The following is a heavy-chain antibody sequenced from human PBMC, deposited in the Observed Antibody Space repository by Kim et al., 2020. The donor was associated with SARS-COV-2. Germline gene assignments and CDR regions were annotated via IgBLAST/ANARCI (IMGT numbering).Heavy chain of an antibody. V-gene: IGHV3-21*06. D-gene: IGHD2-21*01. Sequence: LSLSCGASGFPFDAYTMNWVRQAPGKGLEWISSISKSGSLIYYGDSVRGRFTISRDNAKNSLYLQMNGLRAEDTAVYFCLRGDRRDFWGQGTLVTVSS. CDR2: ISKSGSLI. CDR3: LRGDRRDF. CDR1: GFPFDAYT. J-gene: IGHJ4*02.